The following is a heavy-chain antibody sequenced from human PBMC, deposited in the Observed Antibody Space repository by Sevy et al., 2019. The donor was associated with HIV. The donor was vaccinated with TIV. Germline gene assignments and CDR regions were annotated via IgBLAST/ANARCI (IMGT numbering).Heavy chain of an antibody. Sequence: GGSLRLSCAASGFTFSSFAMHWVRQAPGKGLEWVTVVSFDDTIKHYGDSVKGRFTISRDSSTSVVYLQMKSLRPEDTAVDYCAGDGDSVLYFGDSWRLFYMDVWGKGTTVTVSS. CDR3: AGDGDSVLYFGDSWRLFYMDV. CDR1: GFTFSSFA. CDR2: VSFDDTIK. J-gene: IGHJ6*03. V-gene: IGHV3-30*03. D-gene: IGHD3-10*01.